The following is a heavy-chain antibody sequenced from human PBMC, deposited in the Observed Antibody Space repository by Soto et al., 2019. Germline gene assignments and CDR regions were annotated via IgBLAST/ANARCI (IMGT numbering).Heavy chain of an antibody. J-gene: IGHJ6*03. CDR3: ARVYGSGYQYYYYYMDV. Sequence: GGSLRLSCAASGFTVSSNYMSWVRQAPGKGLEWVSVLYSGGSTYYADSVKGRFTISRDNSKNTLYLQMNSLRAGDTAVYYCARVYGSGYQYYYYYMDVWGKGTTVTVSS. V-gene: IGHV3-66*01. D-gene: IGHD5-12*01. CDR1: GFTVSSNY. CDR2: LYSGGST.